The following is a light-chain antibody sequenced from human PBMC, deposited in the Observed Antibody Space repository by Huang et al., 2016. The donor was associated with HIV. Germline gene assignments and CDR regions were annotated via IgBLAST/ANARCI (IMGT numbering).Light chain of an antibody. J-gene: IGKJ3*01. CDR3: QQYYNTPFT. CDR2: VAS. V-gene: IGKV4-1*01. Sequence: DIVMTQSPDSLAVSLGERATINCKSSQSVLYSSNNKNYLAWYQQKPGKPPKLLIYVASTREFGVPDRFIGSGSGTDFTLTISSLQAEDVAVYYCQQYYNTPFTFGPGTKVDIK. CDR1: QSVLYSSNNKNY.